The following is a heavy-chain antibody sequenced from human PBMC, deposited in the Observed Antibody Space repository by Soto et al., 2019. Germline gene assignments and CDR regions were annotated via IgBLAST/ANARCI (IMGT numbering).Heavy chain of an antibody. D-gene: IGHD2-8*01. V-gene: IGHV1-8*01. J-gene: IGHJ6*02. CDR1: GYTFASYD. CDR3: AKNGHPPYYYYGMDV. CDR2: MNPNSGNT. Sequence: GASVKVSCKASGYTFASYDINWVRQATGQGLEWMGWMNPNSGNTDYAQKFQGRVTIDRSTTTAYLELRSLTSDDTAVYYCAKNGHPPYYYYGMDVWGQGTTVTVSS.